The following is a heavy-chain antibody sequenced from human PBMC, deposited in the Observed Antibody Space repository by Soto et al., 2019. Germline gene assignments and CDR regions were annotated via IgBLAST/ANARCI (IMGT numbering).Heavy chain of an antibody. CDR2: INPSDGST. CDR1: GYTFTSQY. Sequence: QVQLVQSGAEVKKPGASVKVSCKASGYTFTSQYIHWVRQAPGQGLEWMGTINPSDGSTDDAQKFQGRVTMTSDTSTSTVYMELTSLRSDDTAVYYCARDDSSGYYFPDVWGQGTKVTVSS. J-gene: IGHJ6*02. D-gene: IGHD3-22*01. V-gene: IGHV1-46*01. CDR3: ARDDSSGYYFPDV.